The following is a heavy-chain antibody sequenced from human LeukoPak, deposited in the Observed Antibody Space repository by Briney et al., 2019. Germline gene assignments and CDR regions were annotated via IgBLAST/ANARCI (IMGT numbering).Heavy chain of an antibody. V-gene: IGHV4-61*02. Sequence: PSETLSLTCTVSGGSIGSGTYYWTWLRQPAGKGLEWIGRFYTGGSTNYNPSLRSRVSISLDMSKNQFSLKLSSVTAADTAVYYCARRYDYVWGSDSRKPAGFDYWGRGTLVTVSS. J-gene: IGHJ4*02. CDR1: GGSIGSGTYY. D-gene: IGHD3-16*01. CDR2: FYTGGST. CDR3: ARRYDYVWGSDSRKPAGFDY.